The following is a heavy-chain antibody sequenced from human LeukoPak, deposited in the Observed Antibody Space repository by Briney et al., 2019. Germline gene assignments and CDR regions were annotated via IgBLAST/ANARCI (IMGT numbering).Heavy chain of an antibody. CDR2: IYSGGST. CDR3: ARGGGAYCGGDCFRAFDI. V-gene: IGHV3-66*01. J-gene: IGHJ3*02. D-gene: IGHD2-21*02. Sequence: GAALRLSCGISGFPFSNNYMSWVRQPPGKGLEWVSVIYSGGSTSYADSVKGRFTISRDTSKNTLYLQMNSLRAEDTAVYYCARGGGAYCGGDCFRAFDIWGQGTMVTASP. CDR1: GFPFSNNY.